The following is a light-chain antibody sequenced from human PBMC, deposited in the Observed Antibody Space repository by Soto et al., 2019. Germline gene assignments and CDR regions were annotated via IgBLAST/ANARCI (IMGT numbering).Light chain of an antibody. Sequence: EIVLTQSPGILSLSPGERATLSCSARQSVSSSYLAWYQQKPGQAPRLFIYGGFSRPTGIPDRFSGSGSGTGFTLTISRREPEDVAVYYCQLYGRSTGFTFGPGTKVAIK. J-gene: IGKJ3*01. CDR2: GGF. CDR3: QLYGRSTGFT. V-gene: IGKV3-20*01. CDR1: QSVSSSY.